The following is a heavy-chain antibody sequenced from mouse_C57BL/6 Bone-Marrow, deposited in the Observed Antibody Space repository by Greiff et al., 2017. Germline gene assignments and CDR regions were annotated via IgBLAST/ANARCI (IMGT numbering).Heavy chain of an antibody. CDR1: GFTFSSYA. V-gene: IGHV5-4*01. CDR2: ISDGGSYT. J-gene: IGHJ3*01. CDR3: ARDGWRFAY. D-gene: IGHD2-3*01. Sequence: EVKLVESGGGLVKPGGSLKLSCAASGFTFSSYAMSWVRQTPEKRLEWVATISDGGSYTYYPDNVKGRFTISRDNAKNNLYLQMRHLKSEDTAMYYCARDGWRFAYWGQGTLVAVSA.